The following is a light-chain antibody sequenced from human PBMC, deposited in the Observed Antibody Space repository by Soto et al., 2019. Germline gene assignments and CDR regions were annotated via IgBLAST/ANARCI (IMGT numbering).Light chain of an antibody. Sequence: NQLNKSPSSISASLGDTVTVTCRASQAVNSWLAWFQQKPGMAPKLGIYEVSSLQSWVQSMFSGSGAGTEFTLTSSSLQPEDLATYYCQQSNNHPISFGQGTRGEIK. J-gene: IGKJ5*01. V-gene: IGKV1-12*01. CDR1: QAVNSW. CDR3: QQSNNHPIS. CDR2: EVS.